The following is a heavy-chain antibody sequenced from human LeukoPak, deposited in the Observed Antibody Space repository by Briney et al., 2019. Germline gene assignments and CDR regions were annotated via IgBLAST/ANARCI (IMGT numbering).Heavy chain of an antibody. CDR2: IFHTGST. CDR1: GDSISSGNY. D-gene: IGHD4-17*01. Sequence: SETLSLTCTVSGDSISSGNYWGWIRQPPGKGLEWIGSIFHTGSTYFNLSLKSRVTISVDTSKNQISLKLSSVTAADTAVYYCARDYGDYEWAGYFDYWGQGTLVTVSS. V-gene: IGHV4-38-2*02. J-gene: IGHJ4*02. CDR3: ARDYGDYEWAGYFDY.